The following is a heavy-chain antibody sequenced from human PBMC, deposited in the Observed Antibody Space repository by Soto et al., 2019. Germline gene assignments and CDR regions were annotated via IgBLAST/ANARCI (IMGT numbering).Heavy chain of an antibody. CDR2: ITSGSTRI. D-gene: IGHD2-2*01. CDR1: GFTFNTYS. CDR3: TRDPHALDL. Sequence: EVQLVESGGGLVQPGGSLRLSCAASGFTFNTYSMNWVRQTPGKGLEWVSYITSGSTRILYADSVQGRFTISRDNAKNSLYLQMTSLRDDDTAIYYCTRDPHALDLWCQGTRVIVSS. J-gene: IGHJ4*02. V-gene: IGHV3-48*02.